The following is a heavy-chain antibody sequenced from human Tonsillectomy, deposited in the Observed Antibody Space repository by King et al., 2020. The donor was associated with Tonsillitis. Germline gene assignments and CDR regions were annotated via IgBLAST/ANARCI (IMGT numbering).Heavy chain of an antibody. V-gene: IGHV4-59*08. CDR3: ARLGGGSSY. Sequence: LQLQESGPGLVKPSETLSLTCTVSGGSISSYYWSWIRQPPGKGLEWIGYIYYSGSTKYNPSLKSRVNISVDTSKNQFSLKLSSVTAADTAVYYCARLGGGSSYWGQGTLVTVSS. CDR2: IYYSGST. CDR1: GGSISSYY. J-gene: IGHJ4*02. D-gene: IGHD4-23*01.